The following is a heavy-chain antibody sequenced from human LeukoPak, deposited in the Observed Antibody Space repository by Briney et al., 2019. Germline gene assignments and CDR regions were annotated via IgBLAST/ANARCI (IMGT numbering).Heavy chain of an antibody. D-gene: IGHD6-13*01. CDR3: ARDRVYSEYGMDV. Sequence: PGGSLRLSCAASGFTFSSYAMSWVRQAPGEGLEWVSTISGTGTSTYYAESVKGRFTVSRDNSKNTLYLQMNSLRAEDTAIYYCARDRVYSEYGMDVWGQGTTVTVSS. CDR1: GFTFSSYA. CDR2: ISGTGTST. J-gene: IGHJ6*02. V-gene: IGHV3-23*01.